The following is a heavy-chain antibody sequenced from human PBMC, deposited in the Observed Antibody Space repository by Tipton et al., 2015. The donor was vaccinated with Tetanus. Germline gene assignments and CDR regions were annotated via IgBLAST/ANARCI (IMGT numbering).Heavy chain of an antibody. CDR2: IYPGDSDT. CDR3: ARVDTAMVEDYYYYYGMDV. Sequence: QSGAEVKKPGESLKISCKGSGYSFTSYWIGWVRQMPGKGLEWMGIIYPGDSDTRYSPSFQGQVTISADKSISTAYLQWSSLKASDTAMYYCARVDTAMVEDYYYYYGMDVWGQGTTVTVSS. J-gene: IGHJ6*02. CDR1: GYSFTSYW. D-gene: IGHD5-18*01. V-gene: IGHV5-51*03.